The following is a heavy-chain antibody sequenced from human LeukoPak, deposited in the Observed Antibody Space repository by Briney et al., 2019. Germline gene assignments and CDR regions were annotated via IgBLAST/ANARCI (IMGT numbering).Heavy chain of an antibody. J-gene: IGHJ4*02. CDR3: ARGGGGYYYDSSGYPY. CDR2: IYPRDGST. D-gene: IGHD3-22*01. V-gene: IGHV1-46*01. CDR1: GYTFTSNY. Sequence: GASVKVSCKASGYTFTSNYIHWVRQAPGQGLEWMGMIYPRDGSTSYAQKFQGRVTVTRDTSTSTVYMELSSLRSEDTAVYYCARGGGGYYYDSSGYPYWGQGTLVTVSS.